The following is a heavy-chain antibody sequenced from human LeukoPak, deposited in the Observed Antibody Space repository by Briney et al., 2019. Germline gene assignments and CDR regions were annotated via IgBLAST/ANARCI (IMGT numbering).Heavy chain of an antibody. J-gene: IGHJ4*02. D-gene: IGHD5-24*01. CDR2: IVGDGGGI. V-gene: IGHV3-23*01. CDR1: GFTFSTYA. CDR3: AKDRIPDGKYSIDF. Sequence: PGGSLRLSCAASGFTFSTYAMTWVRQAPGKGLEWASVIVGDGGGIHYADSVSGRFTISRDNSRNTLYLQMNSLRVEDTAVYYCAKDRIPDGKYSIDFWGQGTLVTVSS.